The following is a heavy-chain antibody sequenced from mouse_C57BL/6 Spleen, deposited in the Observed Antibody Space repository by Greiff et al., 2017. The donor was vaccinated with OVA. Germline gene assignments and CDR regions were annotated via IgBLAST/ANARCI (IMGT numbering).Heavy chain of an antibody. D-gene: IGHD2-1*01. J-gene: IGHJ1*03. Sequence: SGAELARPGASVKLSCKASGYTFTSYGISWVKQRTGQGLEWIGEIYPRSGNTYYNEKFKGKATLTADKSSSTAYMELRSLTSEDSAVYFCASDGNYWYFDVWGTGTTVTVSS. CDR1: GYTFTSYG. V-gene: IGHV1-81*01. CDR3: ASDGNYWYFDV. CDR2: IYPRSGNT.